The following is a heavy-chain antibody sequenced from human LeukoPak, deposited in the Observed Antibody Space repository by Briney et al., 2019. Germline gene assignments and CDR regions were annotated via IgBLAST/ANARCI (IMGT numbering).Heavy chain of an antibody. CDR3: ARRSTYGSGTNYLFDY. J-gene: IGHJ4*02. D-gene: IGHD3-10*01. CDR1: GSIFPIYW. V-gene: IGHV5-51*01. CDR2: IYPGDSDT. Sequence: GESLKISCKGSGSIFPIYWIAWVRQLPGKGLEWMGIIYPGDSDTRYSPSFQGQITISADKSISTAYLQWSSLKASDTAMYYCARRSTYGSGTNYLFDYWGQGTLVTVSS.